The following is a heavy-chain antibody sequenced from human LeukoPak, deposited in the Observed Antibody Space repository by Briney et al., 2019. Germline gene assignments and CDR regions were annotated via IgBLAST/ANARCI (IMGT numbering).Heavy chain of an antibody. J-gene: IGHJ4*02. V-gene: IGHV3-49*04. CDR2: IRSKTYGGTT. CDR3: VRSKRLFDY. CDR1: GFIFGDYA. Sequence: PGRSLRLSCTASGFIFGDYAMNWVRQAPGKGLEWVCHIRSKTYGGTTEYATSVKGRFTISRDDSKSIAYLQMNSLKTEDTAMYYCVRSKRLFDYWGQGTLVTVSS. D-gene: IGHD4-11*01.